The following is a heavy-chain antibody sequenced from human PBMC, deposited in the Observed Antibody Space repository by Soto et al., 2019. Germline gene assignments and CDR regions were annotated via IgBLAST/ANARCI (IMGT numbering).Heavy chain of an antibody. J-gene: IGHJ3*01. D-gene: IGHD2-15*01. CDR3: AKVNFFDTPGTFDV. CDR1: GFTFISYA. V-gene: IGHV3-23*01. CDR2: IAGSGGMT. Sequence: PGGSLRLSCAASGFTFISYAMTWVRLAPGRGLEWVATIAGSGGMTYYTNSVRGRFTISRDNSKNTVSLQMSSLRAEDTAMYFCAKVNFFDTPGTFDVWGQGTPVTVSS.